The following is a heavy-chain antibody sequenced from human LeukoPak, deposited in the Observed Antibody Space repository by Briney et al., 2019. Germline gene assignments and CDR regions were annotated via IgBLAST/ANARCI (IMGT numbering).Heavy chain of an antibody. CDR2: IIPILGIA. CDR1: GGTFSSYT. Sequence: SVKVSCKASGGTFSSYTIGWVRQAPGQGLEWMGRIIPILGIANYAQKFQGRVTITADKSTSTAYMELSSLRSEDTAVYYCARGAPDYYDSSGPLNYWGQGTLVTVSS. V-gene: IGHV1-69*02. CDR3: ARGAPDYYDSSGPLNY. J-gene: IGHJ4*02. D-gene: IGHD3-22*01.